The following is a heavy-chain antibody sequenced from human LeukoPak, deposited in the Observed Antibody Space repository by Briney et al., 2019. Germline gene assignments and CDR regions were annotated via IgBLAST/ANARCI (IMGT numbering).Heavy chain of an antibody. CDR3: AKFPVVIPAALTPFFDS. J-gene: IGHJ4*02. CDR1: GFTFSSYS. CDR2: ISGNAGST. V-gene: IGHV3-23*01. Sequence: GGSLRLSCAASGFTFSSYSMNWVRQAPGKGLEWVSAISGNAGSTYYVDSVKGRFTISRDTSKNTLYLQMNSLRAEDTAVYYCAKFPVVIPAALTPFFDSWGQGTLVTVSS. D-gene: IGHD2-2*01.